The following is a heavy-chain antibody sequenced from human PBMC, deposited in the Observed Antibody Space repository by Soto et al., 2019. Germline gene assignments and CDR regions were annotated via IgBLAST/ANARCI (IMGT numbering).Heavy chain of an antibody. CDR1: GASLRSTDYY. Sequence: LALTCTVSGASLRSTDYYWSWIRQAPGKGLEWIGYVYYTGSTYYKPSLMSRLTISVDTSKNQFSLKLTSVTAAETAVYYCVRTAREGAVSPHWFDRWGQGTQVTVSS. J-gene: IGHJ5*02. CDR3: VRTAREGAVSPHWFDR. V-gene: IGHV4-30-4*01. D-gene: IGHD2-21*02. CDR2: VYYTGST.